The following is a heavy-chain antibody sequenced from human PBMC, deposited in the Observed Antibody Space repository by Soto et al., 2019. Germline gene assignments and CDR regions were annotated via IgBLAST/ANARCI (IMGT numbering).Heavy chain of an antibody. Sequence: GSGPTLVNPTETLTLTCTVSGFSLSNARMGVSWIRQPPGKALEWLAHIFSNDEKSYSTSLKSRLTISKDTSKSQVVLTMTNMDPVDTATYYCARMQTGTQGIYYYYYGMDVWGQGTTVTVSS. CDR1: GFSLSNARMG. J-gene: IGHJ6*02. CDR2: IFSNDEK. D-gene: IGHD1-7*01. V-gene: IGHV2-26*01. CDR3: ARMQTGTQGIYYYYYGMDV.